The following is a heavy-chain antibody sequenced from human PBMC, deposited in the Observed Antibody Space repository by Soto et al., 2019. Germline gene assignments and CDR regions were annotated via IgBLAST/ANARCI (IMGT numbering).Heavy chain of an antibody. V-gene: IGHV4-59*12. CDR1: GGSISSYY. CDR3: TGITSFRGMDV. J-gene: IGHJ6*02. D-gene: IGHD3-10*01. CDR2: IYYSGST. Sequence: SETLSLTCTVSGGSISSYYWSWIRQPPGKGLEWIWYIYYSGSTNYNPSLKSRVTISVDTSKNQFSLKLSSVTPEDTAVYYCTGITSFRGMDVWGQGTPVTVS.